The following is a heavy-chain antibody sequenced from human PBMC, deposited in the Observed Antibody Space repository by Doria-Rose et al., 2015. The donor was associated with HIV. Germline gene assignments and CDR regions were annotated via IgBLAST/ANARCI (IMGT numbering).Heavy chain of an antibody. CDR3: ARIKSSRWYHKYYFDF. CDR2: IFSDDER. V-gene: IGHV2-26*01. D-gene: IGHD6-13*01. Sequence: QITLKESGPVLVKPTETPTLTCTVSGVSLSSPGMGVSWIRQPPGKALEWLADIFSDDERSYITSLKSRLTISRGTSKSQVVLTMTDMGPVDTATYYCARIKSSRWYHKYYFDFWGQGTLVIVSA. J-gene: IGHJ4*02. CDR1: GVSLSSPGMG.